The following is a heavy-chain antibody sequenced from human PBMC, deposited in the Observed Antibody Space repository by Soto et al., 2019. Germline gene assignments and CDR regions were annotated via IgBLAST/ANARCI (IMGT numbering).Heavy chain of an antibody. CDR3: ARGAGGFDY. Sequence: EVQLVESGGGLVQPGGSLRLACAASGFTFSTYWMHWVRQAPGKGLVWVSHITSDGTITTYADSVKGRFTISRDNAKNTLSLQMNSLRAEDTAGYYCARGAGGFDYWGQGTLVTVSS. J-gene: IGHJ4*02. D-gene: IGHD6-13*01. CDR2: ITSDGTIT. CDR1: GFTFSTYW. V-gene: IGHV3-74*01.